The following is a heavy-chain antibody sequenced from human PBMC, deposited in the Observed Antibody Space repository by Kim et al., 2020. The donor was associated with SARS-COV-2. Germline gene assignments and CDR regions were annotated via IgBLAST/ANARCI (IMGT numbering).Heavy chain of an antibody. CDR3: ARDTSRDSTAPGNVGY. Sequence: ASVKVSCKASGYTFTSYYMHWVRQAPGQGLEWMGMMNPSGGSTSYSQKFQGRVTMTRDTSTSTVYMELSSLRSEDTAMYYCARDTSRDSTAPGNVGYWGQGTLVTVSS. CDR1: GYTFTSYY. D-gene: IGHD2-15*01. V-gene: IGHV1-46*01. CDR2: MNPSGGST. J-gene: IGHJ4*02.